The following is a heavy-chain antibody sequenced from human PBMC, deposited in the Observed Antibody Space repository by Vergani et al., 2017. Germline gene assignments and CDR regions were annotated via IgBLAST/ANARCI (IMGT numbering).Heavy chain of an antibody. J-gene: IGHJ4*02. V-gene: IGHV4-59*01. CDR1: GGSISSYY. Sequence: QVQLQESGPGLVKPSETLSLTCTVSGGSISSYYWSWIRQPPGKGLEWIGYIYYSGSTNYNPSLKSRVTISVDTSKNQFSLKLSSVTAADTAVYYCARSQHDFWSGLHSYFDYWGQGTLVTVSS. CDR3: ARSQHDFWSGLHSYFDY. CDR2: IYYSGST. D-gene: IGHD3-3*01.